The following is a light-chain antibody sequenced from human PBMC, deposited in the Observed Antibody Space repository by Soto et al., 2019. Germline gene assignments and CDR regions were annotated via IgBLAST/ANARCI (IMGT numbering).Light chain of an antibody. J-gene: IGLJ7*01. CDR1: NIGSKR. CDR3: QVWDSTSDLAV. Sequence: SYELTQPPSVSVAPGQTARMTCGGDNIGSKRVQWYQHKAGQAPVMVVYEDSDRPSGIPERFSGSNSGITATLTISRVEAGGEADYYCQVWDSTSDLAVFGTGTQLTVL. CDR2: EDS. V-gene: IGLV3-21*02.